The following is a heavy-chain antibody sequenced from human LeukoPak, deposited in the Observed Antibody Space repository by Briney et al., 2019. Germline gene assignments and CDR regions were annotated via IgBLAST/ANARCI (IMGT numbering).Heavy chain of an antibody. J-gene: IGHJ4*02. CDR2: IIPIFGTA. Sequence: ASVKVSCKASGGTFSSYAIGWVRQAPGQGLEWMGGIIPIFGTANYAQKFQGRVTITADESTSTDYMELSSLRSEDAAVYYCARERGGVDYWGQGTLVTVSS. D-gene: IGHD3-10*01. CDR3: ARERGGVDY. CDR1: GGTFSSYA. V-gene: IGHV1-69*13.